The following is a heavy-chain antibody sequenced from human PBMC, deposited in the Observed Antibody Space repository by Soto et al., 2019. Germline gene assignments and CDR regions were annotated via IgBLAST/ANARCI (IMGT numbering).Heavy chain of an antibody. Sequence: SVKVSCKASGYTSADFGISWVRQAPGQGLEWMGWVSGNNGASNPAPKVQGRITMTLDTSTGASYMALRSLRSDDTAIYYCVRDQKYFRVNGNWFDSWGQGTLVTVSS. V-gene: IGHV1-18*04. CDR2: VSGNNGAS. CDR1: GYTSADFG. D-gene: IGHD2-2*01. J-gene: IGHJ5*01. CDR3: VRDQKYFRVNGNWFDS.